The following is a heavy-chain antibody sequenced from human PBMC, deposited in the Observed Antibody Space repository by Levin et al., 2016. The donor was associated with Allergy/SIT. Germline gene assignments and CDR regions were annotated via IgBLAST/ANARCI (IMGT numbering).Heavy chain of an antibody. CDR1: GFTFSSYA. V-gene: IGHV3-23*01. CDR2: ISDSGGTT. J-gene: IGHJ4*02. Sequence: GGSLRLSCAASGFTFSSYAMSWVRQAPGKGLEWVSVISDSGGTTYSADSVKGRFTISRDNSKNTLYLQMNSLRAEDTAVYYCAKVTAGGWLPDTNWGQGTLVTVSS. CDR3: AKVTAGGWLPDTN. D-gene: IGHD5-24*01.